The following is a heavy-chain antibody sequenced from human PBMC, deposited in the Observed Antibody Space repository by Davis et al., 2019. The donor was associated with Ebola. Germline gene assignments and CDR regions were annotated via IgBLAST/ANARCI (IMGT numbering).Heavy chain of an antibody. CDR3: ARGSRTFHP. V-gene: IGHV1-8*02. CDR2: MNPNSGNT. CDR1: GFTFSSSG. Sequence: ASVKVSCKASGFTFSSSGMQWVRQARGQRLEWMGWMNPNSGNTGYAQKFKGRVTMTRNTSISTAYMELSSLRSEDTAVYYCARGSRTFHPWGQGTLVTVSS. J-gene: IGHJ5*02.